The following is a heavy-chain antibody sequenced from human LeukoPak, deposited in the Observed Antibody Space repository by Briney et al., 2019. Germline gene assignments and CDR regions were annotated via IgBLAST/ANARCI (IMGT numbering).Heavy chain of an antibody. J-gene: IGHJ5*02. CDR2: IYYSGST. D-gene: IGHD6-13*01. V-gene: IGHV4-31*03. Sequence: SQTLSLTCTVSGGSISSGGYYWSWIRQHPGKGLKWIGYIYYSGSTNYNPSLKSRVTISVDMSKNQFSLKLSSVTAADTAVYYCARDYAGRSSWNWFDPWGQGTLVTVSS. CDR1: GGSISSGGYY. CDR3: ARDYAGRSSWNWFDP.